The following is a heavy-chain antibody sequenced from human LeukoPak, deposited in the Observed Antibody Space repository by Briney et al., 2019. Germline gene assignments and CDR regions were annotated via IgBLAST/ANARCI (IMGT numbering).Heavy chain of an antibody. CDR1: GGSVSRRGYF. V-gene: IGHV4-39*07. CDR3: ARQPYDSSAYAFDY. J-gene: IGHJ4*02. Sequence: PSETLSLTCTVSGGSVSRRGYFGGWLRQPPGKGLGWIGSVYYSGSTHYNPSLKSRATISEDTSKNQFSMQLSSVTAADTAVYYCARQPYDSSAYAFDYWGQGTLVTVSS. D-gene: IGHD3-22*01. CDR2: VYYSGST.